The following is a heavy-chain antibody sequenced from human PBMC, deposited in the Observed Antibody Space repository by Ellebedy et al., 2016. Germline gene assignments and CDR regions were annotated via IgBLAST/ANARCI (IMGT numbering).Heavy chain of an antibody. CDR3: ARDSHFGVVIDGPFFDY. CDR2: ISSSSTI. V-gene: IGHV3-48*04. D-gene: IGHD3-3*01. CDR1: GFTFSSYS. J-gene: IGHJ4*02. Sequence: GGSLRLSCAASGFTFSSYSMNWVRQAPGKGLEWVSYISSSSTIYYADSVKGRFTISRDNAKNSLYLQMNSLRAEDTAVYYCARDSHFGVVIDGPFFDYWGQGTLVTVSS.